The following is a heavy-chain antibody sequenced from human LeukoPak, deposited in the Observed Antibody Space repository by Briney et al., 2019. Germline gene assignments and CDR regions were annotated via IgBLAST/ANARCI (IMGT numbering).Heavy chain of an antibody. CDR2: IYYSGST. Sequence: SETLSLTCTVSGGSISSSSYYRGWIRQLPGKGLEWIGSIYYSGSTYYNPSLKSRVTISVDTSKNQFSLKLSSVTAADTAVYYCARRGYSLDYWGQGTLVTVSS. J-gene: IGHJ4*02. CDR1: GGSISSSSYY. V-gene: IGHV4-39*01. CDR3: ARRGYSLDY. D-gene: IGHD2-15*01.